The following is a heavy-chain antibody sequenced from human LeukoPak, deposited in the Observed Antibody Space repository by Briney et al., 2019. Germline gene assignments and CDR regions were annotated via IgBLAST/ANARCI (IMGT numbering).Heavy chain of an antibody. D-gene: IGHD3-22*01. Sequence: GGSLRLSCTASGYTFSSYAMTWVRQAPGKGLEWVSAISGSGVNTYYADSVKGRIAASRDNSKNTLYLQMNSLRAEDTAVYYCARGRSGYGPFDAFDIWGQGTWVTVSS. CDR1: GYTFSSYA. CDR3: ARGRSGYGPFDAFDI. V-gene: IGHV3-23*01. CDR2: ISGSGVNT. J-gene: IGHJ3*02.